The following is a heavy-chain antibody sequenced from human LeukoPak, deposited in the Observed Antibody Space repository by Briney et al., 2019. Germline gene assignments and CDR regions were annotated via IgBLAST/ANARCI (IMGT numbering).Heavy chain of an antibody. V-gene: IGHV3-23*01. J-gene: IGHJ6*03. CDR2: ISGSGGST. CDR3: AIGATVTRRYYYYMDV. D-gene: IGHD4-17*01. Sequence: PGGSLRLSCAASGFTLSSYGMSWVRQAPGKGLEWVSAISGSGGSTYYADSVKGRFTISRDNSKNTLYLQMNSLRAEDTAVYYCAIGATVTRRYYYYMDVWGKGTTVTVSS. CDR1: GFTLSSYG.